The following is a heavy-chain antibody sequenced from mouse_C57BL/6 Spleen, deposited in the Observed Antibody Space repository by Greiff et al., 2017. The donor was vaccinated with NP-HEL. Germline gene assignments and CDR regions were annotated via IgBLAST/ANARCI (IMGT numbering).Heavy chain of an antibody. CDR3: ARGGDDYDYFDY. Sequence: EVQLQQSGPELVKPGASVKISCKASGYTFTDYYMNWVKQSHGKSLEWIGDINPNNGGTSYNQKFKGKATLTVDKSSSTAYMELRSLTSEDSAVYYCARGGDDYDYFDYWGQGTTLTVSS. CDR1: GYTFTDYY. J-gene: IGHJ2*01. CDR2: INPNNGGT. V-gene: IGHV1-26*01. D-gene: IGHD2-4*01.